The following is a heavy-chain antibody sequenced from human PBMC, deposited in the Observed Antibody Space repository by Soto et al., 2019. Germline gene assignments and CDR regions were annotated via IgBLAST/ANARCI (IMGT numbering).Heavy chain of an antibody. J-gene: IGHJ3*02. CDR1: GFTFSSYA. CDR2: ISYDGRNK. Sequence: PGGSLRLSCAASGFTFSSYAMHWVRQAPGKGLEWVAVISYDGRNKYYADSVKGRFTISRDNSKNTLYLQMNSLRAEDTAVYYFARARRNTYYDILTGYTDAFDIWGQGTMVTVSS. CDR3: ARARRNTYYDILTGYTDAFDI. D-gene: IGHD3-9*01. V-gene: IGHV3-30*04.